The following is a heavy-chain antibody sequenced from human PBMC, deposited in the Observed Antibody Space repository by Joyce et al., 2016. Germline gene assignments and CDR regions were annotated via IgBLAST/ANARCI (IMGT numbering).Heavy chain of an antibody. CDR3: AVEGEYGDFDH. CDR1: GASITSSY. D-gene: IGHD4/OR15-4a*01. J-gene: IGHJ5*02. CDR2: IYFSATT. V-gene: IGHV4-59*01. Sequence: QVQLQESGPRLLKPSETLSLTCSVSGASITSSYGAWIRQSPGKGLEYIGYIYFSATTKYNPSLTSRVSISIDTSKRQFSLRLTSVTAADTAIYYCAVEGEYGDFDHWGQGTLVAVSS.